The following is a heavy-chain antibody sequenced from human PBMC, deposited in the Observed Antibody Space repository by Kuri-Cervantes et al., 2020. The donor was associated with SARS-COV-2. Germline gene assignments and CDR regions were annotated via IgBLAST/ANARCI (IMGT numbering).Heavy chain of an antibody. Sequence: ETLSLTCAASGLTFSSYAMSWVRQAPGKGLEWVSYISSSSSTIYYADSVKGRFTISRDNAKNSLYVQMYSLRAADTAVYYCARRGGYLPPDAVDIWGQGTMVTVSS. CDR2: ISSSSSTI. CDR3: ARRGGYLPPDAVDI. D-gene: IGHD3-16*02. CDR1: GLTFSSYA. J-gene: IGHJ3*02. V-gene: IGHV3-48*01.